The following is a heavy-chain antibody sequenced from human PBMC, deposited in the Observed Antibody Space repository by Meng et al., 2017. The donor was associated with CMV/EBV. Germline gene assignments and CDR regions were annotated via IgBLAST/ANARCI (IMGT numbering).Heavy chain of an antibody. Sequence: GSLRLSCPVSGCSISSYYWSWIRQPPGKGLEWIGYIYYSGSTNYNPSLKSRVTISVDTSKNQFSLKLSSVTAADTAVYYCARDTGTTWEPNWFDPWGQGTLVTVSS. CDR3: ARDTGTTWEPNWFDP. CDR1: GCSISSYY. V-gene: IGHV4-59*01. D-gene: IGHD1-26*01. CDR2: IYYSGST. J-gene: IGHJ5*02.